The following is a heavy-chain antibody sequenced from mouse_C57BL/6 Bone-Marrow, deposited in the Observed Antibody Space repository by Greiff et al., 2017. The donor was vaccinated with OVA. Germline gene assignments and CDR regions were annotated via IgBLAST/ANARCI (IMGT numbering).Heavy chain of an antibody. Sequence: EVKLQESVAELVRPGASVKLSCTASGFNIKNTYMHWVKQRPEQGLEWIGRIDPANGNTKYAPKFQGKATITADTSSNTAYLQLSSLTSEDTAIYYCARRDYGSSYGGFAYWGQGTLVTVSA. V-gene: IGHV14-3*01. D-gene: IGHD1-1*01. J-gene: IGHJ3*01. CDR2: IDPANGNT. CDR1: GFNIKNTY. CDR3: ARRDYGSSYGGFAY.